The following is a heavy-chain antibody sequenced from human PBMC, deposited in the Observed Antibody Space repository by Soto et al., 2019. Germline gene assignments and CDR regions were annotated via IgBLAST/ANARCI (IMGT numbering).Heavy chain of an antibody. V-gene: IGHV4-34*01. D-gene: IGHD7-27*01. CDR1: GGSFTGHF. J-gene: IGHJ4*02. CDR3: ARAKFESTGWHQFDI. CDR2: VSHSGNT. Sequence: SETLSLTCTVSGGSFTGHFWSWVRQPPGKGLEWIGEVSHSGNTKYYPSLRSRVTLSADSSKTQISLALTSVTAADTAVYYCARAKFESTGWHQFDIWGQGTLVTVSS.